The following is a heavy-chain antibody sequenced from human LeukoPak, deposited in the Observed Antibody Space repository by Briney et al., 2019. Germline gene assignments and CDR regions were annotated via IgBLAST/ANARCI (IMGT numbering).Heavy chain of an antibody. D-gene: IGHD6-19*01. J-gene: IGHJ6*03. V-gene: IGHV4-59*01. CDR1: GGSISSYY. CDR3: ARESDSSGWETEYYYYYMDV. Sequence: SETLSLTCTVSGGSISSYYWSWIRQPPGKGLEWIGYIYYSGSTNYNPSLKSRVTISVDTSKSQFSLKLSSVTAADTAVYYCARESDSSGWETEYYYYYMDVWGKGTTVTVS. CDR2: IYYSGST.